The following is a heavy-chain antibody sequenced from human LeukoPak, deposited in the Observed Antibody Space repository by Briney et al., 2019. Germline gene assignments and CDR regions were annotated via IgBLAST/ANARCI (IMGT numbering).Heavy chain of an antibody. CDR2: INPSSGGT. CDR3: ARAGVWDYSDSSGYHNTAFDI. V-gene: IGHV1-2*02. J-gene: IGHJ3*02. Sequence: ASVKVSCKASGYTFTDYYMHWVRQAPGQGLEWMGWINPSSGGTNYAQKFQGRVTVTRDTSISTAYMDLSRLRSDDTAVYYCARAGVWDYSDSSGYHNTAFDIWGQGTMVTVSS. D-gene: IGHD3-22*01. CDR1: GYTFTDYY.